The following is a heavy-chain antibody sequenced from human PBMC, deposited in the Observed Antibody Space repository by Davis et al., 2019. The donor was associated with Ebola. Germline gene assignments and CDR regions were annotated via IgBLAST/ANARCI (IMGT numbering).Heavy chain of an antibody. J-gene: IGHJ6*03. D-gene: IGHD6-13*01. CDR2: ISYDGSNK. CDR1: GFTFSSYA. V-gene: IGHV3-30*04. CDR3: AKSSSTYMDV. Sequence: PGGSLRLSCAASGFTFSSYAMHWVRQAPGKGLEWVAVISYDGSNKYYADSVKGRFTISRDNSKNTLYLQMNSLRAEDTAVYYCAKSSSTYMDVWGKGTTVTVSS.